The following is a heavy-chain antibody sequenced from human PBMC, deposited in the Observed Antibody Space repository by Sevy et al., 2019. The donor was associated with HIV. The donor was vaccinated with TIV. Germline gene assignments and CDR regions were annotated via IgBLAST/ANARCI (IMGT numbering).Heavy chain of an antibody. Sequence: GSLRLSCAASGFIFSSYVMTWVRQAPGKGLEWVSTSSGSGGYTYYAESVKGRFTISRDNSNNILYLQMNSLRAEDTAVYYCEAITTAGRDYWGQGTLVTVSS. D-gene: IGHD6-13*01. J-gene: IGHJ4*02. CDR3: EAITTAGRDY. CDR1: GFIFSSYV. CDR2: SSGSGGYT. V-gene: IGHV3-23*01.